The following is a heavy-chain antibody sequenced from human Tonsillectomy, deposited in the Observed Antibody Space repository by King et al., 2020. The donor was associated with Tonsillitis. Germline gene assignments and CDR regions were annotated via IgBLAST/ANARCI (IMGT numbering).Heavy chain of an antibody. Sequence: LQLQESGPGLVKPSETLSLTCTVSGGSISSNNWNWIRQPPGKGLEWIGYMFYSGSTNYNPSLKSRVTISVDTSKNQFSLKLSSVTAADTAVYYCAREGHGGNPHLDYWGQGTLVTVSS. CDR3: AREGHGGNPHLDY. J-gene: IGHJ4*02. V-gene: IGHV4-59*01. CDR2: MFYSGST. D-gene: IGHD4-23*01. CDR1: GGSISSNN.